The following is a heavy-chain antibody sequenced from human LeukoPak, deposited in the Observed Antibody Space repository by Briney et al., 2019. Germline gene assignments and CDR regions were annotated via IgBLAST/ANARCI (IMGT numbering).Heavy chain of an antibody. D-gene: IGHD6-13*01. Sequence: ASVKVSCKASGYTFTSYGISWVRQAPGQGLEWMGWISAYNGNTNYAQKLQGRVTITADESTSTAYMELSSLRSEDTAVYYCARDGAAYSSSWSWDYWGQGTLVTVSS. CDR3: ARDGAAYSSSWSWDY. J-gene: IGHJ4*02. CDR1: GYTFTSYG. CDR2: ISAYNGNT. V-gene: IGHV1-18*01.